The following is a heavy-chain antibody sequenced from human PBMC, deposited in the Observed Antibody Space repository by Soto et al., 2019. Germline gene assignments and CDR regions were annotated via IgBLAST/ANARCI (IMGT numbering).Heavy chain of an antibody. CDR3: AREGSYSAYNFAHGIQLWSCDF. Sequence: SDPPALTRPVSGGSSSNFYSSWGRQPSREGLKWIVRIFSSGSTSFNPSLESRVAMSVDTSKNHFSLNLSSVTAADMAVYYCAREGSYSAYNFAHGIQLWSCDFWGQGVRVSDSA. J-gene: IGHJ4*02. CDR2: IFSSGST. CDR1: GGSSSNFY. D-gene: IGHD5-12*01. V-gene: IGHV4-4*07.